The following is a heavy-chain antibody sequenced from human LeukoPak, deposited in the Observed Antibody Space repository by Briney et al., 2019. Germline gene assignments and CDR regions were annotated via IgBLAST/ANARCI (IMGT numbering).Heavy chain of an antibody. D-gene: IGHD1-1*01. CDR1: DYYFSSHG. V-gene: IGHV1-18*04. Sequence: GASVKVSFKASDYYFSSHGITWVRQAPGQGLEWLGWISVYNDDTKYAQKVQDRVTMTADTSTNTAYMELRRLRSDDTAVYYCARENWNDGSVDYWGQGTLVTVSS. CDR2: ISVYNDDT. CDR3: ARENWNDGSVDY. J-gene: IGHJ4*02.